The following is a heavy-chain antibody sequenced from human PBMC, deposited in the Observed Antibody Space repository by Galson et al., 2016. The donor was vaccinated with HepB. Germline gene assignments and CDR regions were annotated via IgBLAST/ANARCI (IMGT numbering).Heavy chain of an antibody. CDR2: ISAYNGNT. D-gene: IGHD2-15*01. V-gene: IGHV1-18*01. J-gene: IGHJ6*02. CDR3: AREIIVGYCSGGSCYPNYYGMDV. CDR1: GYTFTSYG. Sequence: SVKVSCKASGYTFTSYGISWVRQAPGQGLEWMGWISAYNGNTNYAQKLQGRVTMTTDTSTSTAYMELRSLRSDDTAVYYCAREIIVGYCSGGSCYPNYYGMDVWGQGTTVTVSS.